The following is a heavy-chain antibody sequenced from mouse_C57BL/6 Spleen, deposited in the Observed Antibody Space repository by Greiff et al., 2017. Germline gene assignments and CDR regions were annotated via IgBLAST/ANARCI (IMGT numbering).Heavy chain of an antibody. J-gene: IGHJ2*01. CDR2: IDPEDGDT. Sequence: VQLQQSGAELVKPGASVKLSCTASGFNIKDYYMHWVKQRTEQGLEWIGRIDPEDGDTKYAPKFQGKATITADTSSNTAYLQLSSLTSEDTAVYYCARDSKGYYFDYWGQGTTLTVSS. CDR1: GFNIKDYY. V-gene: IGHV14-2*01. CDR3: ARDSKGYYFDY. D-gene: IGHD2-5*01.